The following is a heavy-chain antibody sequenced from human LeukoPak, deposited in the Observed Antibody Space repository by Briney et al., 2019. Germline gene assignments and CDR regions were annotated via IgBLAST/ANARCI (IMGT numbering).Heavy chain of an antibody. Sequence: GASVKVSCKASGYTFTSYGISWVRQAPGQGLEWMGWISAYNGNTNYAQKLQGRVTMTTDTSTSTAYMELRSLRSDDTAVYYCARVEGYYYDSTGYHVFDYWGQGTLVTVSS. J-gene: IGHJ4*02. CDR3: ARVEGYYYDSTGYHVFDY. CDR2: ISAYNGNT. CDR1: GYTFTSYG. V-gene: IGHV1-18*01. D-gene: IGHD3-22*01.